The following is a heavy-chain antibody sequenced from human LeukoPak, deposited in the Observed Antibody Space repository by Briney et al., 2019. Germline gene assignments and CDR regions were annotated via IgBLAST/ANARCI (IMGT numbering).Heavy chain of an antibody. J-gene: IGHJ5*02. Sequence: PSETLSLTCAVYGGSFSGYYWSWIRQPPGKGLEWIGEINHSGSTNYNPSLKSRVTISVDTSENQFSLKLSSVTAADTAVYYCARAVGYCSSTSCYHGRFFDPWGQGTLVTVSS. V-gene: IGHV4-34*01. CDR3: ARAVGYCSSTSCYHGRFFDP. CDR2: INHSGST. CDR1: GGSFSGYY. D-gene: IGHD2-2*01.